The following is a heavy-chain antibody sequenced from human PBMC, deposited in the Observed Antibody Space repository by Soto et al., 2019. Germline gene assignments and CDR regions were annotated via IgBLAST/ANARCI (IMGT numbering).Heavy chain of an antibody. J-gene: IGHJ6*02. D-gene: IGHD3-10*01. CDR1: GFSLSTSGMC. Sequence: SGPTLVNPTQTLTLTCTFSGFSLSTSGMCVSWIRQPPGKALEWLALIDWDDDKYYSTSLKTRLTISKDTSKNQVVLTMTNMDPVDTATYYCARIEQMEYYYGSGRLGGMDVWGQGTTVTVSS. CDR2: IDWDDDK. CDR3: ARIEQMEYYYGSGRLGGMDV. V-gene: IGHV2-70*01.